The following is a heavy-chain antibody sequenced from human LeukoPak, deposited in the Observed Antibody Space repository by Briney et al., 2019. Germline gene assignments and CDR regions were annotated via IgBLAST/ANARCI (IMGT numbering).Heavy chain of an antibody. CDR2: IWYDGSNK. D-gene: IGHD2-2*01. V-gene: IGHV3-33*01. Sequence: GRSMRLSCVASGFTFSSYGMHWVRQAPGKGLEWVAVIWYDGSNKYYADSVKGRFTISRDNSKNTLYLQMNSLRAEDTAVYYCARSRGIVVPAAVFDYWGQGTLVTVSS. J-gene: IGHJ4*02. CDR3: ARSRGIVVPAAVFDY. CDR1: GFTFSSYG.